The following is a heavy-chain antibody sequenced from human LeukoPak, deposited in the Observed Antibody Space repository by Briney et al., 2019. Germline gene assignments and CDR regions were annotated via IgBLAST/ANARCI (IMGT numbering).Heavy chain of an antibody. Sequence: SVKVSCKASGGTFSSYAISWVRQAPGQGLEWMGGIIPIFGTANYAQKFQGRVTITADESTSTAYMELSSLRAEDTAVYYCARGYSSSWSLCDWGQGTLVTVSS. CDR3: ARGYSSSWSLCD. D-gene: IGHD6-13*01. J-gene: IGHJ4*02. CDR2: IIPIFGTA. CDR1: GGTFSSYA. V-gene: IGHV1-69*13.